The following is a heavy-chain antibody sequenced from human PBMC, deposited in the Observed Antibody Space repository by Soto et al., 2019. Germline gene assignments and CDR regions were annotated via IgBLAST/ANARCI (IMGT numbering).Heavy chain of an antibody. D-gene: IGHD3-22*01. V-gene: IGHV4-61*01. CDR2: IYYIGST. J-gene: IGHJ4*02. CDR1: GGSVSSGSYY. CDR3: ARHSGYYYSVDY. Sequence: SETLSLTCTVSGGSVSSGSYYWSWIRQLPGKGLDWIGYIYYIGSTNYNPSLKSRVTISVYTSKNQFSLKLSSVTAADTAVYYCARHSGYYYSVDYWGQGTLVTVSS.